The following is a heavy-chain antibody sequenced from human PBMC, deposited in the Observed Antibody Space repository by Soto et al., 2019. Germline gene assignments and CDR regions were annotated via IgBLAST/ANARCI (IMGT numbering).Heavy chain of an antibody. CDR1: GFTVSTSG. V-gene: IGHV3-30*03. CDR2: ISRDGRTK. Sequence: QVQLVESGGGVVQPGRSLRLSCAVSGFTVSTSGMHGVRQAPGKGLEWVAVISRDGRTKFYADSVKGRFTISRDNSRNTLFLEMNSLRGADMAVYYCTGEVASGYWGQGTLVTVSS. CDR3: TGEVASGY. J-gene: IGHJ4*02. D-gene: IGHD2-8*02.